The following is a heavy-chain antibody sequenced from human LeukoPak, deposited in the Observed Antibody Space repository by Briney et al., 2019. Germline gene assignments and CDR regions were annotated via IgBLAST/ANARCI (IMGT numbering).Heavy chain of an antibody. CDR1: GFTFSSYE. J-gene: IGHJ6*03. CDR2: ISSSGSTI. V-gene: IGHV3-48*03. Sequence: GGSLRLSCAASGFTFSSYEMNWVRQAPGKGLEWVSYISSSGSTIYYADSVKGRSTISRDNAKNSLYLQMNSLRAEDTAVYYCARVVPADYYYYYMDVWGKGTTVTVSS. D-gene: IGHD2-2*01. CDR3: ARVVPADYYYYYMDV.